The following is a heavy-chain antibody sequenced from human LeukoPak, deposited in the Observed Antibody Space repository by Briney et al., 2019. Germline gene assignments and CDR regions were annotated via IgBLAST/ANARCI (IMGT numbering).Heavy chain of an antibody. Sequence: SSETLSLTCAVYGGSFSGYYWSWIRQPPGKGLEWIGEINHSGSTNYNPSLNSRVTISVHTSKNQFSLKLSSVTAADTAVYYCASGILTGYSAYYFDYWGQGTLVTVSS. V-gene: IGHV4-34*01. D-gene: IGHD3-9*01. CDR2: INHSGST. CDR1: GGSFSGYY. J-gene: IGHJ4*02. CDR3: ASGILTGYSAYYFDY.